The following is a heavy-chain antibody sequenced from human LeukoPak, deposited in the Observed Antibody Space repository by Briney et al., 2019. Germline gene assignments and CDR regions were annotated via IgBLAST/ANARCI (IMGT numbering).Heavy chain of an antibody. V-gene: IGHV4-31*03. CDR2: IYYSGTT. J-gene: IGHJ4*02. Sequence: SETLSLTCNVSGDSISSGGHYWSWIRQHPGEGLEWIGYIYYSGTTDYNPSLKGRVTISVDRSKNHFSLGLTSVTAADTAVYFCARLDLNYEGGLDSWGQGILVTVSS. CDR1: GDSISSGGHY. D-gene: IGHD3-3*01. CDR3: ARLDLNYEGGLDS.